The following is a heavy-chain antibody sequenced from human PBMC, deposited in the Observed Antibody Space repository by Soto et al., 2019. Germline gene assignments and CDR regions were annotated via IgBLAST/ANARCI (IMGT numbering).Heavy chain of an antibody. CDR3: ARGLGGSSSSVYYYYYGMDV. Sequence: ASVTGSCKASGGTFSGYAISWVRQAPGQGLEWMGGIIPIFGTANYAQKFQGWVTMTRDTSISTAYMELSRLRSDDTAVYYCARGLGGSSSSVYYYYYGMDVWGQGTTVTVSS. V-gene: IGHV1-69*05. CDR1: GGTFSGYA. J-gene: IGHJ6*02. D-gene: IGHD6-6*01. CDR2: IIPIFGTA.